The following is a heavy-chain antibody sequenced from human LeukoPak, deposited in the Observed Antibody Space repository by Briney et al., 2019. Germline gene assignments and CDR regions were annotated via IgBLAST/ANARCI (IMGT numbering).Heavy chain of an antibody. CDR3: AKDMIYGSGSYYNPIFDY. CDR1: GFTFSSYA. CDR2: ISGSGGST. J-gene: IGHJ4*02. V-gene: IGHV3-23*01. Sequence: PGGSLGLSCAASGFTFSSYAMSWVRQAPGKGLEWVSAISGSGGSTYYADSVKGRFTISRDNSKNTLYLQMNSLRAEDTAVYYCAKDMIYGSGSYYNPIFDYWGQGTLVTVSS. D-gene: IGHD3-10*01.